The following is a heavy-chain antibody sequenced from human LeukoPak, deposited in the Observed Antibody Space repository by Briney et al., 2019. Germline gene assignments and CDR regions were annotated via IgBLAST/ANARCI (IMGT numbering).Heavy chain of an antibody. V-gene: IGHV4-59*01. D-gene: IGHD1-26*01. J-gene: IGHJ4*02. CDR1: GGSISSYY. CDR3: ARTLVGATDGVYYFDY. CDR2: IYYSGST. Sequence: SETLSLTCTVSGGSISSYYWSWIRQPPGKGLEWIGYIYYSGSTNYNPSLKSRVTISVDTSKNQFSLKLSSVTAADTAVYYCARTLVGATDGVYYFDYWGQGTLVTVSS.